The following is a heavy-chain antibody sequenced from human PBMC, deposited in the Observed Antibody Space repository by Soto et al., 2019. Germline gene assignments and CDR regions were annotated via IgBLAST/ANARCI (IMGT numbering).Heavy chain of an antibody. J-gene: IGHJ5*02. D-gene: IGHD6-6*01. CDR2: INPHNGNT. V-gene: IGHV1-18*04. Sequence: GASVKVSCKASGYSFSSFRINWVRQAPGQGLEWMGWINPHNGNTNYTHKFHGRVTMTTDTSTSTAYMDMRSLRSDDTAMSYRERQRSASLESDVGIDTLGPGTLLTVST. CDR1: GYSFSSFR. CDR3: ERQRSASLESDVGIDT.